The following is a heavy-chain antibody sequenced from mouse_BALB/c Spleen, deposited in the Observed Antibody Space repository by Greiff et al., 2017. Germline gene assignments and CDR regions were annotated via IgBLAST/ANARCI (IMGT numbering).Heavy chain of an antibody. V-gene: IGHV1-69*02. Sequence: QVQLQQPGAELVRPGASVKLSCKASGYTFTSYWINWVKQRPGQGLEWIGNIYPSDSYTNYNQKFKDKATLTVDKSSSTAYMQLSSPTSEDSAVYYCARSWDTTVEAGFAYWGQGTLVTVSA. CDR3: ARSWDTTVEAGFAY. CDR1: GYTFTSYW. J-gene: IGHJ3*01. CDR2: IYPSDSYT. D-gene: IGHD1-1*01.